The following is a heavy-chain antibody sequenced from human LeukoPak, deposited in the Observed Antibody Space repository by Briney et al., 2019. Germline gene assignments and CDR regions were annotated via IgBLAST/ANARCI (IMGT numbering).Heavy chain of an antibody. CDR2: IIHTGST. Sequence: PSETLSLTCAVYGAPFSGFYWSWIRQPPGKGLEWIGEIIHTGSTNYNPSLKSRVTLSLDTSKNHFSLKLSSVTAADTAVYYCAITHYDILTGYHKYMGVWGKGTTVTISS. CDR1: GAPFSGFY. CDR3: AITHYDILTGYHKYMGV. V-gene: IGHV4-34*12. J-gene: IGHJ6*03. D-gene: IGHD3-9*01.